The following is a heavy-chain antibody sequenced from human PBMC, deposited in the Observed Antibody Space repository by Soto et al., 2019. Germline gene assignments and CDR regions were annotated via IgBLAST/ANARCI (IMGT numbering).Heavy chain of an antibody. CDR3: ASDAVTGTEGLDF. Sequence: GXSVKVACKASGYTFSGCYMHWVRQAPGQGLEWMGWVNPNSGGTKSAEKFQGRVTMTRDTSISTAYMELSRLTSDDTAVYYCASDAVTGTEGLDFWGQGTQVTVSS. J-gene: IGHJ4*02. CDR1: GYTFSGCY. D-gene: IGHD6-19*01. CDR2: VNPNSGGT. V-gene: IGHV1-2*02.